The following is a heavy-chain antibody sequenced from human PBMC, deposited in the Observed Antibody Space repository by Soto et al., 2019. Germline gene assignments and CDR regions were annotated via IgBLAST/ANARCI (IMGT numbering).Heavy chain of an antibody. CDR2: VSPLFRTP. CDR1: GGIFSSSA. V-gene: IGHV1-69*12. D-gene: IGHD1-1*01. Sequence: QVQLVQSGAEMKEPWSSVKVSCKTSGGIFSSSAISWLRQATGRGLEWMGGVSPLFRTPDYAQKSQGRVTIVAAESTSTADLELRRLRSEDTAVYYCARDDDRLQLGGNYYYILDVWGQGTTITVSS. J-gene: IGHJ6*02. CDR3: ARDDDRLQLGGNYYYILDV.